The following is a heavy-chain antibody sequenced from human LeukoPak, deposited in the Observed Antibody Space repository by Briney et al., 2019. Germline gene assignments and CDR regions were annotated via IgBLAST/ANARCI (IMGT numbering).Heavy chain of an antibody. V-gene: IGHV3-30*04. J-gene: IGHJ4*02. D-gene: IGHD2-8*02. CDR1: GFTFSSYA. CDR2: ISYDGSNK. Sequence: PGGSLRLSCAASGFTFSSYAMHWVRQAPGKGLEWVAVISYDGSNKYYADPVKGRFTISRDNSKNTLYLQMNSLRAEDTAVYYCARATHFTDFDYWGQGTLVTVSS. CDR3: ARATHFTDFDY.